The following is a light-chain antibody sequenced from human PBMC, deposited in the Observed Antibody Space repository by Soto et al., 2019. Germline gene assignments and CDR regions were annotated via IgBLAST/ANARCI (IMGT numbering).Light chain of an antibody. Sequence: EIVLTQSPGTLSLSPGERATLSCRASQSVSSSYLAWYQQKPGHAPRLLIYGASSRATGIPDRFSGSGSGTDFTLTISRLEPEDFAVYYCQQYGSSLITFGGGTKVEIK. CDR1: QSVSSSY. J-gene: IGKJ4*01. CDR2: GAS. V-gene: IGKV3-20*01. CDR3: QQYGSSLIT.